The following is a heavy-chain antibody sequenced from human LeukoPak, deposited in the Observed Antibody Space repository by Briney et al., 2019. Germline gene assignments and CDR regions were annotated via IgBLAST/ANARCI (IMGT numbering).Heavy chain of an antibody. D-gene: IGHD2-2*01. V-gene: IGHV3-23*01. Sequence: GGTLRLSCAASGFTFSSCGMSWVRQAPGKGLEWVSALSDSGGSTFYADSVKGRFTISRDNSKNTLYLQMNSLRAEDTAVYYCARLTSQYYYCYMDVWGKGTTVTISS. J-gene: IGHJ6*03. CDR3: ARLTSQYYYCYMDV. CDR2: LSDSGGST. CDR1: GFTFSSCG.